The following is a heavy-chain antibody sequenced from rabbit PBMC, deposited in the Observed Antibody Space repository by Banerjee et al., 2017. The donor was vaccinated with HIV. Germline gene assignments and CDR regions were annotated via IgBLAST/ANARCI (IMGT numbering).Heavy chain of an antibody. Sequence: QSLEESGGDLVKPEGSLTLTCTASGFSFSNKYVMCWVRQAPGKGLEWIACINTSSGNTVYASWAKGRFTISRDNAQNTVSLQLNSLTAADTATYFCARDLAGVIGWNFNLWGQGTLVTVS. V-gene: IGHV1S40*01. CDR2: INTSSGNT. D-gene: IGHD4-1*01. CDR3: ARDLAGVIGWNFNL. CDR1: GFSFSNKYV. J-gene: IGHJ4*01.